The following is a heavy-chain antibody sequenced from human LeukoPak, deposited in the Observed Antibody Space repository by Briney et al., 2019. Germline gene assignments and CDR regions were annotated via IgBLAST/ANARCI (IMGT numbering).Heavy chain of an antibody. Sequence: GGSLRLSCAASGFTFSNAWMSWVRQAPGKGLEWVGRIKSKTDGGTTDYAAPVKGRFTISSDDSKNKLYLQMNSLKTANPAVYYCTTQGLNDIVATILGYWGKETLVTVSS. D-gene: IGHD5-12*01. CDR3: TTQGLNDIVATILGY. CDR1: GFTFSNAW. CDR2: IKSKTDGGTT. J-gene: IGHJ4*02. V-gene: IGHV3-15*01.